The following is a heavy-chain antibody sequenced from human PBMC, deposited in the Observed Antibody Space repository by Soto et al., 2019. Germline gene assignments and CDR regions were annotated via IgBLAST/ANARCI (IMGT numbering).Heavy chain of an antibody. CDR3: ATMGTPATGLYYSEY. CDR2: IYLGGCI. J-gene: IGHJ4*02. CDR1: GGSISSGD. D-gene: IGHD1-7*01. V-gene: IGHV4-59*08. Sequence: SETLSLTCSVSGGSISSGDWTRIRHPPGKGLEWIGYIYLGGCINYNPSLKSRVIISVDTSKNQFSLNLSFVTAADTAVYYCATMGTPATGLYYSEYWGQGTLVTVSS.